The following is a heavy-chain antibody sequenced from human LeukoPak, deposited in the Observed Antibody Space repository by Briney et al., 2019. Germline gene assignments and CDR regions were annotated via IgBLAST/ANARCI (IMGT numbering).Heavy chain of an antibody. J-gene: IGHJ1*01. CDR1: GGSISGHY. CDR3: ARGGSWYGD. Sequence: PSETQSLTCSVSGGSISGHYWTWIRQPPGKGLEWIGYIYFTGTTNYYPSLQSRVTISLDTSKNQISLKLRSVTAADTAVYYCARGGSWYGDWGQGTLVTVSS. CDR2: IYFTGTT. V-gene: IGHV4-59*08. D-gene: IGHD6-13*01.